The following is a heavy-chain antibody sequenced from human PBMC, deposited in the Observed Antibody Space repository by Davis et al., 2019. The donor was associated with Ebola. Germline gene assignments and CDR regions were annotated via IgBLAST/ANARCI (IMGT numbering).Heavy chain of an antibody. V-gene: IGHV4-59*01. CDR2: IYYSGST. Sequence: SETLSLTCTVSGGSISSYYWSWIRQSPGKGLEWIGYIYYSGSTNYNPSLKSRVTISVDTSKNQFSLKLSSVTAADTAVYYCARGSEIYYYYGMDVWGQGTTVTVSS. J-gene: IGHJ6*02. CDR3: ARGSEIYYYYGMDV. CDR1: GGSISSYY.